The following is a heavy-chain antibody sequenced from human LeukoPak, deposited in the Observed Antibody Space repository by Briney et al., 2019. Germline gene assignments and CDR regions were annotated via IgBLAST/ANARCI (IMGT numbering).Heavy chain of an antibody. Sequence: GGSLRLSCAASGFTFSDYYMTWIRQAPGKGLECVSYISSSSDYTNYPDSVKGRFTISRDNAKNSLYLQMYSLRAEDTAVYYCARVKVGTTNRFDYWGQGTLVTVSS. D-gene: IGHD1-26*01. CDR1: GFTFSDYY. V-gene: IGHV3-11*05. J-gene: IGHJ4*02. CDR2: ISSSSDYT. CDR3: ARVKVGTTNRFDY.